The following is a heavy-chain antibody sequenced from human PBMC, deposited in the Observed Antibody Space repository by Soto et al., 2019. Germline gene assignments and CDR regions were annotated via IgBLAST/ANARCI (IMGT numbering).Heavy chain of an antibody. J-gene: IGHJ4*02. Sequence: ASVKVSCKASGYTFTSYCISWVRQAPGQGLEWMGWISAYNGNTNYAQKLQGRVTMTTDTSTSTAYMELRSLRSDDTAVYYCARVRYNWNPYDYWGQGTLVTVSS. CDR3: ARVRYNWNPYDY. CDR1: GYTFTSYC. V-gene: IGHV1-18*01. CDR2: ISAYNGNT. D-gene: IGHD1-20*01.